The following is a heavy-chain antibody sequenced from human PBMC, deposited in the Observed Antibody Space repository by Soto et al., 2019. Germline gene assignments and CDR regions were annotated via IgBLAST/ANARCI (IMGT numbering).Heavy chain of an antibody. V-gene: IGHV3-23*01. CDR1: GFTFSSYA. CDR3: AKGRGGTMIVVALDY. CDR2: ISGSGGST. D-gene: IGHD3-22*01. Sequence: EVQLLESGGGLVQPGGSLRLSCAASGFTFSSYAMSWVREAPGKGLEWVSAISGSGGSTYYADSVKCRFTISRDNSKNTLYLQMNSLRAEDTAVYYWAKGRGGTMIVVALDYWGQGSLVTVSS. J-gene: IGHJ4*02.